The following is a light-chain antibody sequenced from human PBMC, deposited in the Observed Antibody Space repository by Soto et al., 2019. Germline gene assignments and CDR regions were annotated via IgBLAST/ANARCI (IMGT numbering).Light chain of an antibody. Sequence: DVQMTQSPSSLSASVGDRVTITCRASQDVRNSVTWFHQVPGQAPKSLIFYAINLQTGVPPKFSGSGSVTEFTLTITSLQPEDSATYYCEHYESRQFTFGGGTKVEIK. J-gene: IGKJ4*01. V-gene: IGKV1-16*02. CDR3: EHYESRQFT. CDR1: QDVRNS. CDR2: YAI.